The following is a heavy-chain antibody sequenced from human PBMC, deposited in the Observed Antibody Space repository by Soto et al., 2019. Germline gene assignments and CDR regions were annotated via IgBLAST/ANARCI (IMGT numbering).Heavy chain of an antibody. J-gene: IGHJ4*02. V-gene: IGHV3-21*01. CDR2: ISSSSSYI. CDR1: GFTFRTYS. D-gene: IGHD2-21*02. CDR3: ARFVSATAINDH. Sequence: EVQLVESGGGLVKPGESLRLSCAASGFTFRTYSMNWVRQAPGKGLEWVSLISSSSSYIFYADSLKGRFTISRDNDKNSLYLEMNNLRAEDTAVYYCARFVSATAINDHWGQGTLVTVSS.